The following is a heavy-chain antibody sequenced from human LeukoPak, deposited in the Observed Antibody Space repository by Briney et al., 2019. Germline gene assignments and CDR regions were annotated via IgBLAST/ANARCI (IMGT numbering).Heavy chain of an antibody. V-gene: IGHV3-30-3*01. CDR1: GFTFSSYA. D-gene: IGHD3-22*01. J-gene: IGHJ2*01. Sequence: PGGSLRLSCAASGFTFSSYAMHWVRQAPGKGLEWVAVISYDGNNKYYADSVKGRFTISRDNSKNTLYLQMNSLRAEDTAVYYCARVLYYFDTSGPDWYFDLWGRGTLVTVSS. CDR3: ARVLYYFDTSGPDWYFDL. CDR2: ISYDGNNK.